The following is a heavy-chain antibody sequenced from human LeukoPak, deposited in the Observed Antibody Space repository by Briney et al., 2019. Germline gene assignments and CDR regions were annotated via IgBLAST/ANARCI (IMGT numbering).Heavy chain of an antibody. CDR1: GFTFSNYW. D-gene: IGHD2-15*01. CDR3: VRDVSDENDSASRIHLDS. Sequence: GGSLRLSCAASGFTFSNYWMTWVRQARGKGLEWVANIKKDGSEKYYVDSVKGRFGISIDNAKNSLFLQMNSLRAEDTAVYYCVRDVSDENDSASRIHLDSWGQGTLVSVSS. CDR2: IKKDGSEK. J-gene: IGHJ4*02. V-gene: IGHV3-7*01.